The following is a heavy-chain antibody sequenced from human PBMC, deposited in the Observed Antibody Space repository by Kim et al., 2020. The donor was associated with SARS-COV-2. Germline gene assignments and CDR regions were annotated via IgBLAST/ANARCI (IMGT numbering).Heavy chain of an antibody. CDR3: ATSTPQVGANPRIWFDP. CDR1: GYTLTELS. D-gene: IGHD1-26*01. J-gene: IGHJ5*02. Sequence: ASVKVSCKVSGYTLTELSMHWVRQAPGKGLEWMGGFDPEDGETIYAQKFQGRVTMTEDTSTDTAYMELSSLRSEDTAVYYCATSTPQVGANPRIWFDPWGQGTLVPVSS. CDR2: FDPEDGET. V-gene: IGHV1-24*01.